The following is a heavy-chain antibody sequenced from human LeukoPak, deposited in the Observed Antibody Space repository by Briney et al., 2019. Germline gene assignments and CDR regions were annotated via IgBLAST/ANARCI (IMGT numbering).Heavy chain of an antibody. D-gene: IGHD6-6*01. CDR3: ARVTARYYYYMDD. J-gene: IGHJ6*03. CDR2: INHSGST. Sequence: ASETLSLTCAVYGGSFSGYYWSWIRQPPGKGLEWIGEINHSGSTNYNPSLKSRVTISVDTSKNQFSLKLSSVTAADTAVYYCARVTARYYYYMDDWGKGTTVTVSS. V-gene: IGHV4-34*01. CDR1: GGSFSGYY.